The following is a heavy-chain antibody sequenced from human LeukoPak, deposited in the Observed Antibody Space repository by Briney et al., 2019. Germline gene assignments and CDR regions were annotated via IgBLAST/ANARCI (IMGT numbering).Heavy chain of an antibody. CDR1: GFTFSSYT. V-gene: IGHV3-23*01. CDR3: ARGVSGWPYYLDY. CDR2: ITGSGDST. D-gene: IGHD6-25*01. J-gene: IGHJ4*02. Sequence: PGGSLRLSCAASGFTFSSYTMGWVRQAPGKGLDWVSAITGSGDSTYYADSVKGRFTISRDNSKNTPYFHMNSLRVEDAAVYYCARGVSGWPYYLDYWGQGALVTVSS.